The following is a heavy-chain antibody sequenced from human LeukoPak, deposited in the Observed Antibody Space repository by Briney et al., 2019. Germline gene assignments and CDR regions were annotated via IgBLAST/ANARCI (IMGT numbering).Heavy chain of an antibody. CDR1: GYRVTSYW. D-gene: IGHD6-13*01. J-gene: IGHJ1*01. V-gene: IGHV5-51*01. CDR3: ARSYSSSWYSGLNEYFQH. Sequence: GESLKISCKGSGYRVTSYWIGWVRQMPGKGLEWMGIIYPGDSDTRYSPSFQGQVTISADKSISTAYLQWSSLKASDTAMYYCARSYSSSWYSGLNEYFQHWGQGTLVTVSS. CDR2: IYPGDSDT.